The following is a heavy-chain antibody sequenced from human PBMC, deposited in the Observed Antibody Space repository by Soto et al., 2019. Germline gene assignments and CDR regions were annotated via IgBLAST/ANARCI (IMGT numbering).Heavy chain of an antibody. V-gene: IGHV1-3*01. J-gene: IGHJ4*02. Sequence: ASVKVSCKASGYAFTNSLMIWLRQAPGERPEWVGWINAGSGDTEYSQKLQGRVTITRDTSATTAYMELSSLSSEDTAEYYCARHAVLDYWGQGAQVTVAS. CDR3: ARHAVLDY. CDR1: GYAFTNSL. CDR2: INAGSGDT. D-gene: IGHD3-10*01.